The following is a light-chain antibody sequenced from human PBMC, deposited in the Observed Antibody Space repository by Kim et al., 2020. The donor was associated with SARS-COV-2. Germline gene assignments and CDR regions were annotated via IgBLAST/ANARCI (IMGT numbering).Light chain of an antibody. CDR2: KAS. V-gene: IGKV1-5*03. CDR1: QSIEKW. CDR3: QQYNDYSPWT. J-gene: IGKJ1*01. Sequence: DTQMTQSPSTLSASVGDRVTITCRATQSIEKWLAWYQQKPGKAPKLLIYKASSLESGVPSRFSGSGSGTEFTLTISSPQPDDFATYYCQQYNDYSPWTFGQGTKVDIK.